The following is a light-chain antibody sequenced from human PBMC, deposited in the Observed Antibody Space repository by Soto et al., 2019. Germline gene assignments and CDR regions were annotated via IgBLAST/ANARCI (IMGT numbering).Light chain of an antibody. V-gene: IGLV1-44*01. J-gene: IGLJ1*01. CDR3: AAWDDSLNGYV. Sequence: QAVLVQPRSASGTPGQRVTISCSGSSSNIGSNTVSWYQQFPGTAPKLLIYFNIQRPSGVPDRFSGSKSGTSASLAISGLQSEDEADYYCAAWDDSLNGYVFGTGTKVTVL. CDR1: SSNIGSNT. CDR2: FNI.